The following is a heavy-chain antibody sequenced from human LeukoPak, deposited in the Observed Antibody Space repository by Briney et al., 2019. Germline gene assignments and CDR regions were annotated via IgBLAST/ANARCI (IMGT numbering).Heavy chain of an antibody. D-gene: IGHD6-13*01. V-gene: IGHV3-30*04. CDR2: ISYDGGYK. CDR1: GFTFSSYA. Sequence: GGSLRLSCSASGFTFSSYAMHWVRQAPGKGLEWVAVISYDGGYKYYADSVKGRFTISRDNSKNTLSLQMNSLRAEDTAVYYCARAPGYRSFLDYWGQGTLVTVSS. J-gene: IGHJ4*02. CDR3: ARAPGYRSFLDY.